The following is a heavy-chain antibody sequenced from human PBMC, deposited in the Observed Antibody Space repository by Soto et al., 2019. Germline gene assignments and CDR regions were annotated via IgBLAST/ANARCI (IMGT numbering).Heavy chain of an antibody. CDR1: GGSIRSGGYY. D-gene: IGHD5-18*01. CDR3: ARDRLMATAGTARHYFGLDV. CDR2: IYYSGNT. V-gene: IGHV4-31*03. J-gene: IGHJ6*02. Sequence: TLSLTCTVSGGSIRSGGYYWSWVRQNPRRGLEWIGNIYYSGNTYYNPSLKSRLAISVDTSKNQFSLNLSSVTAADTAVYYCARDRLMATAGTARHYFGLDVWGQGTTVTVSS.